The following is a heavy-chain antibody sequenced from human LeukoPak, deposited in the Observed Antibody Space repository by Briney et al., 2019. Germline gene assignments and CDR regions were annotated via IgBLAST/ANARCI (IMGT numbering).Heavy chain of an antibody. CDR3: ARFSWYNWNELHAFDI. V-gene: IGHV6-1*01. J-gene: IGHJ3*02. CDR2: TYYRSKWYN. D-gene: IGHD1-1*01. Sequence: SQTLSLTCAISGDSVSSNSAAWNWIRQSPSRGLEWLGRTYYRSKWYNDYAVSVKSRITTNPDTSKNQFSLQLNSVTPEDTAVYYCARFSWYNWNELHAFDIWGQGTMVTVSS. CDR1: GDSVSSNSAA.